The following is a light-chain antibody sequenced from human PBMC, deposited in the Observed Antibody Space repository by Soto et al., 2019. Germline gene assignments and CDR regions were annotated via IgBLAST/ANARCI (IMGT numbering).Light chain of an antibody. CDR3: SSYSSSSTRYD. CDR1: SGDVASYNY. V-gene: IGLV2-14*01. Sequence: QSVLTQPASVSGSPGQSITISCTGTSGDVASYNYVSWYQQHPGKAPQVLIYDVSSRPSGISSRFSGSKSGNTASLTISGLQAEDEADYYCSSYSSSSTRYDFGTGTKVTVL. CDR2: DVS. J-gene: IGLJ1*01.